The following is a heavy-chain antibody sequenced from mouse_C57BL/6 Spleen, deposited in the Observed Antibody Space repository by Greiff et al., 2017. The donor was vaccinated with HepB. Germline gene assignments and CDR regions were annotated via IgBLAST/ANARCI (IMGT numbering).Heavy chain of an antibody. CDR1: GYTFTDYE. D-gene: IGHD2-2*01. J-gene: IGHJ4*01. V-gene: IGHV1-15*01. Sequence: VQLQQSGAELVRPGASVTLSCKASGYTFTDYEMHWVKQTPVHGLEGIGAIDPETGGTAYNQKFKGKAILTADKSSSTAYMELRSLTSEDSAVYYCSYGYDAWDSWCHGTSVTVSS. CDR3: SYGYDAWDS. CDR2: IDPETGGT.